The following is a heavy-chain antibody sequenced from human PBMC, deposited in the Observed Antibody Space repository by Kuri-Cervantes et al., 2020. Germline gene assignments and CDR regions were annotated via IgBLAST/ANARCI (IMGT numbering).Heavy chain of an antibody. CDR1: GASISSYY. J-gene: IGHJ3*02. D-gene: IGHD3-10*01. CDR2: IYTSGST. V-gene: IGHV4-4*07. Sequence: GSLRLSGTVPGASISSYYWSWLRRPAGKGLEWIGRIYTSGSTNYNPSLKSRVTISVDTSKNQFSLKLSSVTAADTAVYYCASPALGSGRIDAFDIWGQGTMVTVSS. CDR3: ASPALGSGRIDAFDI.